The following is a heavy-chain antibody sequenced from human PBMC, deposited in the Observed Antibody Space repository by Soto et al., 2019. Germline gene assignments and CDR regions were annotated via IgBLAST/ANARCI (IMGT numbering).Heavy chain of an antibody. CDR3: VRLFACNSGRCYFDP. Sequence: QLQESGTGQVKPSENLSLTCTVSGGSITNTAYFWAWARQPPGKVLEWIGSINSAGKTFYSPSVKSRLTISIDTSENQFSLRLTSVTATYTAIYYCVRLFACNSGRCYFDPWGQGTLVTVSS. CDR1: GGSITNTAYF. J-gene: IGHJ5*02. D-gene: IGHD2-15*01. CDR2: INSAGKT. V-gene: IGHV4-39*01.